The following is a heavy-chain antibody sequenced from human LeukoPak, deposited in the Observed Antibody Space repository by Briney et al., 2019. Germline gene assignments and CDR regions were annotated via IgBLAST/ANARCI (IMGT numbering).Heavy chain of an antibody. Sequence: ASVKVSCKASGDTLTDYYMHWLRQAPGQGLEWMGWISLSSGGTYYTQKFQDRVTMTRDTSLSTAYMELSRLRSDDTAVYYCARGLTVLRFLEWLVFGYWGQGTLVTVSS. V-gene: IGHV1-2*02. CDR3: ARGLTVLRFLEWLVFGY. D-gene: IGHD3-3*01. CDR2: ISLSSGGT. CDR1: GDTLTDYY. J-gene: IGHJ4*02.